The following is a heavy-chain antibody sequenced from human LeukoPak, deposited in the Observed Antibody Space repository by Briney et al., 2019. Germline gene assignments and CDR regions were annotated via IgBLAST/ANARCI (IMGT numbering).Heavy chain of an antibody. CDR2: IYYSGGN. D-gene: IGHD6-19*01. V-gene: IGHV4-59*01. Sequence: KPSETLSLTCSVSGGSSSSYYWNWIRQPPGKGLEWIGIIYYSGGNDYNPSLKCRVTITVDTSRNQFSLKLSSVTAADTAMYYCARAVGLVQYAFDIWGQGTMVTVSS. CDR1: GGSSSSYY. CDR3: ARAVGLVQYAFDI. J-gene: IGHJ3*02.